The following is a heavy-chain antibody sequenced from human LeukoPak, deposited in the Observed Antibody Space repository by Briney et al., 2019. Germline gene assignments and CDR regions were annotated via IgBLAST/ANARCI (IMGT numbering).Heavy chain of an antibody. J-gene: IGHJ4*02. CDR2: ISWNSGSI. V-gene: IGHV3-9*01. Sequence: GGSLRLSCAASGVTFDDYAMHWVRQAPGKGLEWVSGISWNSGSIGYADSVKGRFTISRDNSKNTLYLQMNSLRAEDTAVYYCAIGAGFDYWGQGTLVTVSS. CDR3: AIGAGFDY. CDR1: GVTFDDYA. D-gene: IGHD2-21*01.